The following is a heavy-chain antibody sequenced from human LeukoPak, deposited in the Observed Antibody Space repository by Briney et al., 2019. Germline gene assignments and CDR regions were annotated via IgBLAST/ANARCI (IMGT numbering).Heavy chain of an antibody. J-gene: IGHJ4*02. Sequence: GGSLRLSCAASGFTFSSYWMHWVRQAPGKGLVWVSRINSDGSSTSYADSVKGRFTISRDNAKNTLYLQMNSLRAEDTAVYYCERGTHSSGWYGAMYYFDYWGQGTLVTVSS. CDR3: ERGTHSSGWYGAMYYFDY. V-gene: IGHV3-74*01. CDR1: GFTFSSYW. CDR2: INSDGSST. D-gene: IGHD6-13*01.